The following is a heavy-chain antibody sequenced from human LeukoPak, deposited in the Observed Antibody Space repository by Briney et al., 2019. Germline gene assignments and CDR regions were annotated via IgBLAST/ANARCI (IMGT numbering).Heavy chain of an antibody. Sequence: PGGSLRLSCAASGFTFSNSAIHWVRQAPGKGLEWVSFISSEGKDRNYVESVKGRCIISRDNSKNTMDLQMNSLRPEDTAVYYCARQASALQYYYNYMDVWGKGTTVIVSS. V-gene: IGHV3-30*01. CDR1: GFTFSNSA. CDR3: ARQASALQYYYNYMDV. CDR2: ISSEGKDR. D-gene: IGHD6-19*01. J-gene: IGHJ6*03.